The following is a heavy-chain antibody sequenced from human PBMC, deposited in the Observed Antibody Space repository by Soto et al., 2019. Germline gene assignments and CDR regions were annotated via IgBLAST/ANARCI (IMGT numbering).Heavy chain of an antibody. J-gene: IGHJ4*02. CDR3: AKGLALMADH. V-gene: IGHV1-2*02. Sequence: ASAKVSCKASVYTFTGCYMHCVRQAPGQGLEWMGWINPNSGGTNYAQKFQGRVTMTRDTSISTAYMELSRLRSDDTAVYYCAKGLALMADHWGQGTPVTVSS. CDR1: VYTFTGCY. D-gene: IGHD2-21*01. CDR2: INPNSGGT.